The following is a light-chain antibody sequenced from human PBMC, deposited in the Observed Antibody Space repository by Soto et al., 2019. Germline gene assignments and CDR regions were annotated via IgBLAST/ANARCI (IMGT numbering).Light chain of an antibody. CDR3: QSYDSSLSVYVV. CDR1: SANIGAGYD. CDR2: DNI. V-gene: IGLV1-40*01. Sequence: QSVLTQPPAGAGARGQRVTISCTGGSANIGAGYDVHWYQQLPGTAPKLPIYDNINRPSGVPDRFSGSKSGTSASLAITGLQAEDEADYSCQSYDSSLSVYVVFGGGTKLTVL. J-gene: IGLJ2*01.